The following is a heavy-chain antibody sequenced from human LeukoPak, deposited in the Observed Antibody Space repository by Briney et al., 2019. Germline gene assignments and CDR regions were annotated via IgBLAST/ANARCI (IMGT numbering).Heavy chain of an antibody. CDR3: ARDAVSIVVVSLYFDY. D-gene: IGHD2-2*01. Sequence: GGSLRLSCAASGFTFSSYAMHWVRQAPGKGLEWVAVISYDGSNKYYADSVKGRFTISRDNSKNTLYLQMNSLRAEDTAVYYCARDAVSIVVVSLYFDYWGQGTLVTVSS. V-gene: IGHV3-30-3*01. CDR1: GFTFSSYA. CDR2: ISYDGSNK. J-gene: IGHJ4*02.